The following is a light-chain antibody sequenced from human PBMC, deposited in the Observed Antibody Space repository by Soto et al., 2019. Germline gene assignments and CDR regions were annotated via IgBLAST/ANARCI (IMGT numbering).Light chain of an antibody. Sequence: QSVLTQPPSVSGAPGQRVTIFCTGSSSNIGAGYDVHWYQQLPGTAPKLLIYGNSNRPSGVPDRFSGSKSGTSASLAITGLQAEDEAEYYGQSYDSSLSGYVFGTGTKLTVL. CDR2: GNS. CDR1: SSNIGAGYD. CDR3: QSYDSSLSGYV. V-gene: IGLV1-40*01. J-gene: IGLJ1*01.